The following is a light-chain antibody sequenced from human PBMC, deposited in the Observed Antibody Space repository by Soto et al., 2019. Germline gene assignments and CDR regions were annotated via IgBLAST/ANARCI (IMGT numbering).Light chain of an antibody. Sequence: QLVLTQSSSASASLGSSVKLTCTLSSGHSSYIIAWHQQQPGKAPRYLMKLEGSGSYNKGSGVPDRFSGSSSGADRYLTISNLRFEDEADYYCETWDSYTRVFGGGTKLTVL. CDR1: SGHSSYI. J-gene: IGLJ3*02. V-gene: IGLV4-60*02. CDR2: LEGSGSY. CDR3: ETWDSYTRV.